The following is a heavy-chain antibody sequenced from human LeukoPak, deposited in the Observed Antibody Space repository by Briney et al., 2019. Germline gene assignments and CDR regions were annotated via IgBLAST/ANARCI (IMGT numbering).Heavy chain of an antibody. D-gene: IGHD3-22*01. CDR2: IYSDGRT. CDR3: ARVFGYDNSASREGY. V-gene: IGHV3-53*01. J-gene: IGHJ4*02. CDR1: GFTVNSNY. Sequence: GGSLRLSCAASGFTVNSNYMSWVRQAPGKGLEWVSLIYSDGRTYYADSVKGRSTISRDNSKNTLYPQMNNLRAEDTAMYYCARVFGYDNSASREGYWGQGTLITVSS.